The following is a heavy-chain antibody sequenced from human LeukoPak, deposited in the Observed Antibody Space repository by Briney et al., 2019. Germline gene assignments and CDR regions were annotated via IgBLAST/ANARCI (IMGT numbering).Heavy chain of an antibody. D-gene: IGHD1-26*01. CDR3: AKVLGIVARPYYYYGMDV. Sequence: GGSLRLSCAASGFTFRSYGMHWVRQAPGKGLEGVADISYDGSNKYYADSVKGRFTISRDNSKNTLYLQMNSLRAEDTAVYYCAKVLGIVARPYYYYGMDVWGKGTTVTVSS. CDR1: GFTFRSYG. V-gene: IGHV3-30*18. CDR2: ISYDGSNK. J-gene: IGHJ6*04.